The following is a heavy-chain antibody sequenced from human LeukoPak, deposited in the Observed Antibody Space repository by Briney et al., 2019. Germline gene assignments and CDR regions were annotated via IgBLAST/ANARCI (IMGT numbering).Heavy chain of an antibody. D-gene: IGHD3-10*01. CDR1: GYSFSNYW. J-gene: IGHJ4*02. V-gene: IGHV5-51*01. CDR2: IYPGDSDT. Sequence: KHGESLKISCKASGYSFSNYWIAWVRQMPGKGLESMGIIYPGDSDTRYSPSFQGQVTISADKSISTAYLQWSSLKASDTAMYYCARSITMVRGVFDYWGQGTLVTVSS. CDR3: ARSITMVRGVFDY.